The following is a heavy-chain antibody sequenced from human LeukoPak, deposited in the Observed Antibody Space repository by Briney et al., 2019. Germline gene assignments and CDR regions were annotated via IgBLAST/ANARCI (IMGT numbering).Heavy chain of an antibody. CDR3: LVVVTGGSSQR. CDR2: LSGDGRRT. D-gene: IGHD3-22*01. J-gene: IGHJ1*01. Sequence: GGSLRLSCADSGFTFSSYWMHWVRHAPGKGLVWVSRLSGDGRRTTYADSVKGRFTISRDSAKNTLYLQMNSVRAEDTAKYYCLVVVTGGSSQRWGQGTEVTVSS. CDR1: GFTFSSYW. V-gene: IGHV3-74*03.